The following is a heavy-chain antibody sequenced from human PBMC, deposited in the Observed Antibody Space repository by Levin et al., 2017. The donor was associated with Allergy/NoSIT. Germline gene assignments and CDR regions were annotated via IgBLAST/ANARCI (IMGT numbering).Heavy chain of an antibody. D-gene: IGHD5-18*01. CDR3: AKGGRGYSSFADY. CDR1: GFTFSSYA. J-gene: IGHJ4*02. Sequence: GESLKISCAASGFTFSSYAMSWVRQAPGKGLEWVSAISGSGGSTYYADSVKGRFTISRDNSKNTLYLQMNSLRAEDTAVYYCAKGGRGYSSFADYWGQGTLVTVSS. V-gene: IGHV3-23*01. CDR2: ISGSGGST.